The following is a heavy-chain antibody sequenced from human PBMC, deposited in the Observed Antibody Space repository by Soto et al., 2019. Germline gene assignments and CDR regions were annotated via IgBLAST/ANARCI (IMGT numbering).Heavy chain of an antibody. V-gene: IGHV3-33*01. CDR3: ARAFPRGPLDF. CDR1: GFTFSSYG. J-gene: IGHJ4*02. Sequence: GGSLRLSCAASGFTFSSYGMHWVRQAPGKGLEWVAVIWYDGSNKYYADSVKGRFTISRDNSKNTLYLQMNSLRAEDTAVYYCARAFPRGPLDFWGRGAQVTVSS. CDR2: IWYDGSNK.